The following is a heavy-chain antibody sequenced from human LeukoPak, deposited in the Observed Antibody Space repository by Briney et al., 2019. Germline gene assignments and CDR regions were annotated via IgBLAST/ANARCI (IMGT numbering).Heavy chain of an antibody. J-gene: IGHJ4*02. CDR1: GFTFDDYA. D-gene: IGHD3-22*01. Sequence: GGSLRLSCAASGFTFDDYAMHWVRHAPGKGLEWVSGISWNSGSIGYADSVKGRFTISRDNAKNSLYLQMNSLRAEDTALYYCAKAKGYYYDSSGYYDYWGQGTLVTVSS. CDR3: AKAKGYYYDSSGYYDY. V-gene: IGHV3-9*01. CDR2: ISWNSGSI.